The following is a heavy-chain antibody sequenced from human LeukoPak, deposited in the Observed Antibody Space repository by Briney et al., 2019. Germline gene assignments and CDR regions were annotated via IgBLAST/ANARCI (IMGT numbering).Heavy chain of an antibody. Sequence: PGGSLRLSCAASGFTFSNYSMNWVRQAPGKGLEWVSSISSSRNYIYYANSVKGRFTISRDNAKNSLYLQMNSLRAEDTAVYYCARVVSVAWSERRPGYYYMDVWGKGTTVTVSS. D-gene: IGHD1-1*01. CDR1: GFTFSNYS. J-gene: IGHJ6*03. CDR3: ARVVSVAWSERRPGYYYMDV. CDR2: ISSSRNYI. V-gene: IGHV3-21*06.